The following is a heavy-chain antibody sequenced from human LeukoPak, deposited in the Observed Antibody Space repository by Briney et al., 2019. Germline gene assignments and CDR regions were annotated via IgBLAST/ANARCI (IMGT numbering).Heavy chain of an antibody. J-gene: IGHJ6*03. CDR2: MYYSESA. Sequence: SETLSLTCTVSGGSISNNFWSWIRQPPGKGLECIGFMYYSESASYNPSLNSRVTVSVDKSKNQISLKLTSVTAADTSVYYCARFPASAEYRHYYHMDVWGKGTTVTVSS. V-gene: IGHV4-59*01. CDR3: ARFPASAEYRHYYHMDV. D-gene: IGHD6-25*01. CDR1: GGSISNNF.